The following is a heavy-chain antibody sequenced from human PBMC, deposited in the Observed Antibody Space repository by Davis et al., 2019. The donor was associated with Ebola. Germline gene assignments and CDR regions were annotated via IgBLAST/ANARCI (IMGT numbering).Heavy chain of an antibody. CDR3: ARASADYYDSSGYSGYYFDY. V-gene: IGHV4-38-2*02. Sequence: PSETLSLTCTVSGYSISSGYYWGWIRQPPGKGLEWIGSIYHSGSTYYNPSLKSRVTISVDRSKNQFSLKLSSVTAADTAVYYCARASADYYDSSGYSGYYFDYWGQGTLVTVSS. J-gene: IGHJ4*02. CDR2: IYHSGST. D-gene: IGHD3-22*01. CDR1: GYSISSGYY.